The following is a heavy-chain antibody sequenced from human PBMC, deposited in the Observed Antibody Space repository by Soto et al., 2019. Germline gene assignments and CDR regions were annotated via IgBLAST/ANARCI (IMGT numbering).Heavy chain of an antibody. J-gene: IGHJ6*02. CDR1: GFTFSSYS. V-gene: IGHV3-23*01. D-gene: IGHD3-9*01. CDR2: ISGSGGST. CDR3: AKNVWGITIFGGMDV. Sequence: PGGSLRLSCVASGFTFSSYSMSWVRQAPGEGLQWVSAISGSGGSTYYADSVKGRFTISRDNSKNTLYLQMDSLRAEDTAVYYCAKNVWGITIFGGMDVWGQGTTVTVSS.